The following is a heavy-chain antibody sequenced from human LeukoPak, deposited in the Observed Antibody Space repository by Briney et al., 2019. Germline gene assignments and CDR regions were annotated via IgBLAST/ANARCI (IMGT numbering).Heavy chain of an antibody. CDR1: GYTFTGYY. CDR3: ARVVVVVAATPSYFDY. J-gene: IGHJ4*02. Sequence: ASVKVSCKASGYTFTGYYMHWVRQAPGQGLGWMGWINPNSGGTNYAQKFQGRVTMTRDTSTSTAYMELSRLRSDDTAVYYCARVVVVVAATPSYFDYWGQGTLVTVSS. D-gene: IGHD2-15*01. CDR2: INPNSGGT. V-gene: IGHV1-2*02.